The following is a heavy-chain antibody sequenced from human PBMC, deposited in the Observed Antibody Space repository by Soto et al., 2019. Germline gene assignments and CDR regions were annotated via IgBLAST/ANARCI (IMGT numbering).Heavy chain of an antibody. CDR3: ARGLRFLEWLFDY. D-gene: IGHD3-3*01. CDR2: IYTSGST. V-gene: IGHV4-4*07. Sequence: PSETLSLTCTVSGGSISSYYWIWIRQPAGKGLEWIGRIYTSGSTNYNPSLKSRVTMSVDTSKNQFSLKLSSVTAADTAVYYCARGLRFLEWLFDYWGQGTLVTVSS. CDR1: GGSISSYY. J-gene: IGHJ4*02.